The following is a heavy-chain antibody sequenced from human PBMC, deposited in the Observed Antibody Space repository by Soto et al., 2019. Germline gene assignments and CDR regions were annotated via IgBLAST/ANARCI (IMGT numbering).Heavy chain of an antibody. J-gene: IGHJ5*02. V-gene: IGHV1-69*13. CDR3: ARWGYYYDSSGYPNPNWFDP. Sequence: GASVKVSCKASGGTFSSYAISWVRQAPGQGLEWMGGIIPIFGTANYAQKFQGRVTITADESTSTAYMELSSLRSEDTAVYYCARWGYYYDSSGYPNPNWFDPWGQGTLVTVSS. CDR1: GGTFSSYA. CDR2: IIPIFGTA. D-gene: IGHD3-22*01.